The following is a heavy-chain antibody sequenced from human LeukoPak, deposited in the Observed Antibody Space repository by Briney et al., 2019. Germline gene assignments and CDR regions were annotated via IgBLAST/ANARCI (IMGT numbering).Heavy chain of an antibody. V-gene: IGHV3-7*01. Sequence: GGSLRLACVASGFSFSSYWMSWVRHAPGKGLEFVANIKQDGGSKNCVDSVKGRFTISRDNAENSLYLQMSSLRAEDTALYYCARDPGWSSFDIWGQGIMVTVSS. CDR2: IKQDGGSK. CDR3: ARDPGWSSFDI. CDR1: GFSFSSYW. D-gene: IGHD2-15*01. J-gene: IGHJ3*02.